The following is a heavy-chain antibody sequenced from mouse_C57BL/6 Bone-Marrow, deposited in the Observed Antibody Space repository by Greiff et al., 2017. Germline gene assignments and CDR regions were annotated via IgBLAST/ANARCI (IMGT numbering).Heavy chain of an antibody. Sequence: QVQLQQSGADLVKPGASVKISCKASGYAFSSYWMNWVKQRPGKGLEWIGQIYPGDGDTNYNGKFKGKATLTADKSSSTAYMQLSSLSSEDSAIYYCARWPLLFSWYAMDYWGQGTSVTVSS. D-gene: IGHD2-1*01. CDR1: GYAFSSYW. CDR3: ARWPLLFSWYAMDY. J-gene: IGHJ4*01. CDR2: IYPGDGDT. V-gene: IGHV1-80*01.